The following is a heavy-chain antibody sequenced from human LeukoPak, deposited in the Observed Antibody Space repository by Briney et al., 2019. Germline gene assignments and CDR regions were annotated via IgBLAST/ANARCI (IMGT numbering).Heavy chain of an antibody. CDR3: AKDASDYGDYYFDY. CDR1: GFTFSSYA. Sequence: GGSLRPSCAASGFTFSSYAMSWVRQAPGKGLEWVSAISGRGGSTYYADSVKGRFTISRDNSKNTLYLQMNSLRAEDTAVYYCAKDASDYGDYYFDYWGQGTLVTVSS. D-gene: IGHD4-17*01. V-gene: IGHV3-23*01. J-gene: IGHJ4*02. CDR2: ISGRGGST.